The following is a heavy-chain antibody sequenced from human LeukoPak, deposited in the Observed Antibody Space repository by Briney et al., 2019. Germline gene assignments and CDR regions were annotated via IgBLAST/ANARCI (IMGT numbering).Heavy chain of an antibody. CDR2: IWYDGSNK. V-gene: IGHV3-33*01. Sequence: GESLKISCAASGFTFSSYGMHWVRRAPGKGLEWVAVIWYDGSNKYYADSVKGRFTISRDNSKNTLYLQMNSLRAEDTAVYYCARGVIAAAGIVDYWGQGTLVTVSS. D-gene: IGHD6-13*01. CDR1: GFTFSSYG. J-gene: IGHJ4*02. CDR3: ARGVIAAAGIVDY.